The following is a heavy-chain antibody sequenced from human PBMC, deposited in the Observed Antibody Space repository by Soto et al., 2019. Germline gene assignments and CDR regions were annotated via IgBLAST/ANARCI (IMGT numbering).Heavy chain of an antibody. D-gene: IGHD3-9*01. J-gene: IGHJ4*02. Sequence: SETLSLTCTVSGGSISSGGYYWSWIRQHPGKGLEWIGYIYYSGSTYYNPSLKSRVTISVDTSKNQFSLKLSSVTAADTAVYYCARKGYDILTGRFDYWGQGTLVTVSS. V-gene: IGHV4-31*03. CDR1: GGSISSGGYY. CDR3: ARKGYDILTGRFDY. CDR2: IYYSGST.